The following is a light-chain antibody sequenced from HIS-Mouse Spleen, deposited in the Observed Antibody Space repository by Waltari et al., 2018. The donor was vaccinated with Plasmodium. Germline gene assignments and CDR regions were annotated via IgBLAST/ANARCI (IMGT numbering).Light chain of an antibody. CDR3: LQDYNYPYT. V-gene: IGKV1-6*01. CDR2: AAS. Sequence: AIQMTQSPSSLSASVGDRVTIPCRASQCIRNDLGWYQQKPGKAPKLLISAASSLQSGVPSRFSGSGSGTDFTLTISSLQPEDFATYYCLQDYNYPYTFGQGTKLEIK. J-gene: IGKJ2*01. CDR1: QCIRND.